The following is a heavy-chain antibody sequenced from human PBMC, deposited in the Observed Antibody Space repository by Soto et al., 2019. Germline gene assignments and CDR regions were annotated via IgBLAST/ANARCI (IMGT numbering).Heavy chain of an antibody. J-gene: IGHJ4*02. CDR3: TRHGDDYGDYVVVY. CDR2: IRSKANSYAT. V-gene: IGHV3-73*01. D-gene: IGHD4-17*01. Sequence: GGSLRLSCAASGFTFSGSAMHWVRQASGKGLEWVGRIRSKANSYATAYAASVKGRFTISRDDSKNTAYLQMNSLKTEETAVYYCTRHGDDYGDYVVVYWGQGTLVTVSS. CDR1: GFTFSGSA.